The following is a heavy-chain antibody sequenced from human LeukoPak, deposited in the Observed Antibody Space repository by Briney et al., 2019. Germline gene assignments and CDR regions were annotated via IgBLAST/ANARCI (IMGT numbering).Heavy chain of an antibody. CDR2: IWYDGSNK. V-gene: IGHV3-33*08. D-gene: IGHD3-22*01. CDR3: ARELSPVVKYYFEY. Sequence: WGSLKLSCAASAFTLRKYYMHWVRQAAGKGLEWMACIWYDGSNKYYADSVKGRFTISRDNSKNTLYLQMNSLRAEDTALYYCARELSPVVKYYFEYWGQGTLVTVSP. CDR1: AFTLRKYY. J-gene: IGHJ4*02.